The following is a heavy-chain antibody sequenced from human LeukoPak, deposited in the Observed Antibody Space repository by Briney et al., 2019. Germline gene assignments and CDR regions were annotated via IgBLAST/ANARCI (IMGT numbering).Heavy chain of an antibody. Sequence: GGSLRLSCAGSGFTFSSYIMGWVRQTPEKGLEWVSTISSDGGGTYYADSVKGRFTISRDNAKNSLYLQMNSLRVEDTAVYYCARDRVSGSGSIDYWGQGTLVTVSS. V-gene: IGHV3-21*01. CDR3: ARDRVSGSGSIDY. J-gene: IGHJ4*02. CDR1: GFTFSSYI. CDR2: ISSDGGGT. D-gene: IGHD3-10*01.